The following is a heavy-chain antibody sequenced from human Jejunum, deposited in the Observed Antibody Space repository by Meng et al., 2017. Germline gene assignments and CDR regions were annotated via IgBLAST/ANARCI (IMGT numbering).Heavy chain of an antibody. V-gene: IGHV3-53*01. J-gene: IGHJ4*02. CDR1: GSSVTTNL. CDR3: ARDRAWRQFDY. Sequence: ELLEGAGGGLTRPGSFPPLSCESRGSSVTTNLRSSGREPEGKGREGGPIMYADGTTTYHADAAKGRFSATRKNSKNTVHLQMNNLRVEDTAIYYCARDRAWRQFDYWGQGTLVTVSS. D-gene: IGHD1-1*01. CDR2: MYADGTTT.